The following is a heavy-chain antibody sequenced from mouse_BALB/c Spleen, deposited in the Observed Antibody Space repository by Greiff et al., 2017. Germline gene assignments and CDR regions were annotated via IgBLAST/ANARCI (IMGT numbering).Heavy chain of an antibody. Sequence: QVQLQQSGAELMKPGASVKISCKATGYTFSSYWIEWVKQRPGHGLEWIGEILPGSGSTNYNAKFKGKATFTADTSSNTAYMQLSSLTSEDSAVYYCATYYGSSSAWFAYWGQGTLVTVSA. CDR1: GYTFSSYW. D-gene: IGHD1-1*01. CDR2: ILPGSGST. J-gene: IGHJ3*01. V-gene: IGHV1-9*01. CDR3: ATYYGSSSAWFAY.